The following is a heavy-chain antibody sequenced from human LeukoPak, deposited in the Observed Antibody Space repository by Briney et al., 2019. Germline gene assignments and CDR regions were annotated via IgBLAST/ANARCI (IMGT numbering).Heavy chain of an antibody. V-gene: IGHV4-59*04. D-gene: IGHD2-2*01. CDR1: GGSISSYY. Sequence: SETLSLTCTVSGGSISSYYWSWIRQPPGKGLEWIGYIYYSGSTYYNPSLKSRVTISVDTSKNQFSLKLSSVTAADTAVYYCARHRGRYCSSTSCYLGHNWFDPWGQGTLVTVSS. CDR2: IYYSGST. CDR3: ARHRGRYCSSTSCYLGHNWFDP. J-gene: IGHJ5*02.